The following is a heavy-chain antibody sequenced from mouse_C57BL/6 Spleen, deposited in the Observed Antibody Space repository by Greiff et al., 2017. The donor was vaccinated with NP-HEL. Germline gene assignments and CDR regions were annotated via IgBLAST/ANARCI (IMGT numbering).Heavy chain of an antibody. J-gene: IGHJ2*01. D-gene: IGHD1-1*01. Sequence: VQLQQSGPVLVKPGAPVKMSCKASGYTFTDYYMNWVKQSHGKSLEWIGVINPYNGGTSYNQKFKGKATLTVDKSSSTAYMELNSLTSEDSAVYYCARNPSDYYGSIHDYWGQGTTLTVSS. CDR1: GYTFTDYY. CDR2: INPYNGGT. V-gene: IGHV1-19*01. CDR3: ARNPSDYYGSIHDY.